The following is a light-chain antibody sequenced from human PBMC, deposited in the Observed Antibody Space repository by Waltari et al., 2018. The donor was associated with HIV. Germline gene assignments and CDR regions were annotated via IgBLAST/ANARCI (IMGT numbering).Light chain of an antibody. CDR2: GAS. J-gene: IGKJ1*01. CDR1: QSLGSN. V-gene: IGKV3-15*01. Sequence: EIMMTQSPATLSVSPGERATLSCRASQSLGSNLAWYQQKPGQAPRLLIYGASTRATGVPARFSGSGSGTQFSLTISSLQSEDFAIYYCQQYNSYSWTFGQGTKVEIK. CDR3: QQYNSYSWT.